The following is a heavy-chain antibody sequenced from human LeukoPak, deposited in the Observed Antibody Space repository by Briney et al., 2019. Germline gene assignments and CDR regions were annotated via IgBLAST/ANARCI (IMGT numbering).Heavy chain of an antibody. CDR2: IYYSGST. CDR3: ARGPDLYYYDSSGSLDY. D-gene: IGHD3-22*01. V-gene: IGHV4-31*03. J-gene: IGHJ4*02. Sequence: SETLSLTCTVSGGSISSGGYYWSWIRQHPGKGLEWIGYIYYSGSTYYNPSLKSRVTISVDTSKNQFSLKLSSVTAADTAVYYCARGPDLYYYDSSGSLDYWGQGTLVTVSS. CDR1: GGSISSGGYY.